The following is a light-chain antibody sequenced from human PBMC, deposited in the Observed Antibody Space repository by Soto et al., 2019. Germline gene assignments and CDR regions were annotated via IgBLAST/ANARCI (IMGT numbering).Light chain of an antibody. CDR1: QSVSAY. V-gene: IGKV3-15*01. CDR2: GAS. Sequence: EIVMTQSPATLSVSPGERVTLSCRASQSVSAYLAWYLQKPGQAPRLLIYGASTRATGIPARFSGSGSGTEFTLTISSLQSEDSVVYHCQQYSDWPLVTFGGGTQVEI. J-gene: IGKJ4*01. CDR3: QQYSDWPLVT.